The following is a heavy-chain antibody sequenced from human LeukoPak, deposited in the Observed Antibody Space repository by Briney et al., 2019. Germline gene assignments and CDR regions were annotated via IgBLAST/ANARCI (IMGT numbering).Heavy chain of an antibody. V-gene: IGHV4-4*07. D-gene: IGHD3-22*01. CDR2: IYTSGST. CDR3: ARSLRITMIVVVITNFDY. Sequence: SETLSLTCTVSGGSISSYYWSWIRQPAGKGLEWIGRIYTSGSTNYNPSLKSRVTISVDTSKNQFSLKLSSVTAADTAVYYCARSLRITMIVVVITNFDYWGQGTLVTVSS. CDR1: GGSISSYY. J-gene: IGHJ4*02.